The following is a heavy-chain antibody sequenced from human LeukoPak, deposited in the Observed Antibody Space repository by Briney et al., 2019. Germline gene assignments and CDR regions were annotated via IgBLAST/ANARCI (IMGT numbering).Heavy chain of an antibody. D-gene: IGHD5-18*01. CDR2: IYYNGNT. CDR3: ARYSAMVSSLWFDP. J-gene: IGHJ5*02. V-gene: IGHV4-59*08. Sequence: SETLSLTCTVSGGSISNYYWIWIRQPPGKGLEWIGYIYYNGNTNYNPSLKSRVTISVDTSKNQFSVRLSSVTAADTAMYYCARYSAMVSSLWFDPWGQGSLVTVSS. CDR1: GGSISNYY.